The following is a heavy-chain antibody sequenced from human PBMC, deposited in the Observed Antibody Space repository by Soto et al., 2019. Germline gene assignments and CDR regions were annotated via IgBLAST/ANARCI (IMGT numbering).Heavy chain of an antibody. J-gene: IGHJ3*02. V-gene: IGHV5-51*01. CDR1: GYSFISYW. CDR3: ARIIGYCRNNDCSWTFDI. Sequence: PGESLKISCKTSGYSFISYWVAWVRQKPGKGLEWMGTLYPGDSTSTYSPSFQGQVTISVDKSISTAYLHLSSLKASDTAMYYCARIIGYCRNNDCSWTFDIWGQGTTVTVSS. D-gene: IGHD2-2*03. CDR2: LYPGDSTS.